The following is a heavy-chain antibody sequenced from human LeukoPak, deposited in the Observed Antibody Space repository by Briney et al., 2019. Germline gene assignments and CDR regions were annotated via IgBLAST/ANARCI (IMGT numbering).Heavy chain of an antibody. Sequence: SETLSLTCTVSGGSVSSGSYYWSWIRQPPGKGLEWIGYIYYSGSTNYNPSLKSRVTISVDTSKNQFSLKLSSVTTADTAVYYCARDRGPRFDPWGQGTLVTVSS. CDR1: GGSVSSGSYY. J-gene: IGHJ5*02. D-gene: IGHD3-10*01. CDR2: IYYSGST. CDR3: ARDRGPRFDP. V-gene: IGHV4-61*01.